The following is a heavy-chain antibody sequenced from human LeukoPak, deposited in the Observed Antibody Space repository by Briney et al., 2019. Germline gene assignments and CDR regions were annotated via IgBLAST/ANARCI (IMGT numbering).Heavy chain of an antibody. J-gene: IGHJ1*01. CDR2: IYPADSDT. Sequence: HGEFLKISCKDSPYYFINFWIGWVRQMPGKSLEWMGIIYPADSDTRYNPSFQGHVTISADRSASTAYLQWHSLKASDTAIYYCARGINDEYFQSWGQGTLVTVSS. D-gene: IGHD2/OR15-2a*01. CDR1: PYYFINFW. CDR3: ARGINDEYFQS. V-gene: IGHV5-51*01.